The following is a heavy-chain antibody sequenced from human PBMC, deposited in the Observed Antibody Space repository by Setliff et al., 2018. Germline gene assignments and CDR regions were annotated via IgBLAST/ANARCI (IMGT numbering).Heavy chain of an antibody. V-gene: IGHV1-2*04. D-gene: IGHD3-10*01. Sequence: ASVKVSCKASGYTFTGYYMHWVRQAPGQGLEWMGWINPNSGGTNYAQKFQGWVTMTRDTSISTAYMELSRLRSDDTAVYYCARVRPDGSGNYFKYWGQGTLVTVSS. J-gene: IGHJ4*02. CDR2: INPNSGGT. CDR1: GYTFTGYY. CDR3: ARVRPDGSGNYFKY.